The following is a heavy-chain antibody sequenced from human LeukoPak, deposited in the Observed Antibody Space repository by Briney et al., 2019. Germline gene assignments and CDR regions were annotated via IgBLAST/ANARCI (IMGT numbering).Heavy chain of an antibody. J-gene: IGHJ4*02. CDR3: ARRYTASPGERFDY. CDR1: GGSISTYY. D-gene: IGHD2-2*02. V-gene: IGHV4-59*08. Sequence: KPSETLSLTCTVSGGSISTYYWTWIRQPPGKGLEWIGYIYYSGNTNYNPSLSSRVTISLDTSKSHFSLMLRSLTAADTAMYYCARRYTASPGERFDYWGQGILVTVSS. CDR2: IYYSGNT.